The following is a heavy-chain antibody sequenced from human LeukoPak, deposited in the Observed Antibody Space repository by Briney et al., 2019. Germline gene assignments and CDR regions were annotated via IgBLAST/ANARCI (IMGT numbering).Heavy chain of an antibody. CDR2: IIPIFGTA. CDR1: GGTFSSYA. V-gene: IGHV1-69*05. CDR3: ARRGDMIVVVTAFDY. D-gene: IGHD3-22*01. Sequence: SVKVSCKASGGTFSSYAISWVRQAPGQGLEWMGGIIPIFGTANYAQKFQGRVTITTDESTSTAYMELSSLRSEDTAVYYCARRGDMIVVVTAFDYWGQGTLVTVSS. J-gene: IGHJ4*02.